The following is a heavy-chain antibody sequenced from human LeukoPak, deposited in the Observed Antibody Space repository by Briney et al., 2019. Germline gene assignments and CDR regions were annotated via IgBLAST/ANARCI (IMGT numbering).Heavy chain of an antibody. CDR3: ARGLHYYDAGGYYYPDAFDI. D-gene: IGHD3-22*01. V-gene: IGHV3-33*08. Sequence: PGGSLRLSCAASGFTFSSYSMNWVRQAPGKGLEWVAVIWYDGSNKYYADSVKGRFTISRDNSKNSLYLQMNSLRAEDTAVYYCARGLHYYDAGGYYYPDAFDIWGQGTLVTVSS. CDR1: GFTFSSYS. J-gene: IGHJ3*02. CDR2: IWYDGSNK.